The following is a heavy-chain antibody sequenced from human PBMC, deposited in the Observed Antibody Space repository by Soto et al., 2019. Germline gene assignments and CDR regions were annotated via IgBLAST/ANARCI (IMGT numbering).Heavy chain of an antibody. CDR2: ISGRADSI. Sequence: XVCLRLSCAACGFTVSTYGMSWVRQAPGKGLEWVSAISGRADSIKYADSVKGRFTISRDNSQNTLFLQMNNLRAEDSAVYFCAKVGASNNWFPPDRWGQGTLVTVSS. CDR3: AKVGASNNWFPPDR. CDR1: GFTVSTYG. D-gene: IGHD1-1*01. V-gene: IGHV3-23*01. J-gene: IGHJ4*02.